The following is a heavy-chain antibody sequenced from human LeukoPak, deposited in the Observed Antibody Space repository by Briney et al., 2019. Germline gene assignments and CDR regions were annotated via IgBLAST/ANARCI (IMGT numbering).Heavy chain of an antibody. CDR1: GYTFTSYG. CDR2: ISAYNGNT. Sequence: ASVKVSCTASGYTFTSYGISWVRQAPGQGLEWMGWISAYNGNTNYAQKLQGRVTMTTDTSTSTAYMELRSLRSDDTAVYYCARDYYYDSSGYYSHPYYFDYWGQGTLVTVSS. V-gene: IGHV1-18*01. D-gene: IGHD3-22*01. CDR3: ARDYYYDSSGYYSHPYYFDY. J-gene: IGHJ4*02.